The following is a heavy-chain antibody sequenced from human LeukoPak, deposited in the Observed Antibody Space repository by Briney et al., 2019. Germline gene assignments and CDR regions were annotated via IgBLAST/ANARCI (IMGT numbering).Heavy chain of an antibody. V-gene: IGHV4-38-2*01. Sequence: SETLSLTCAVSASSIISDYYWAWIRQPPGKGLEWIASIYHSGSTHYNPSLKSRGTISVDTSKNQFTLKLSSVTAADTAVYYCARAAAGLYYFDYWGQGTLVTVSS. CDR1: ASSIISDYY. CDR3: ARAAAGLYYFDY. J-gene: IGHJ4*02. CDR2: IYHSGST. D-gene: IGHD6-13*01.